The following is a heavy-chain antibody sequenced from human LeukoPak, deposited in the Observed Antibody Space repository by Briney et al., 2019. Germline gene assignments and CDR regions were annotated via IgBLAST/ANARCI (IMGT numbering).Heavy chain of an antibody. J-gene: IGHJ3*02. V-gene: IGHV4-61*02. CDR3: ARAERRVSNAFDT. Sequence: SETLSLTCTVSGGSISSGSYYWSWIRQPAGKGLEWIGRIYTSGSTNYNPSLKSRVTISLDTSKNQFSLKLSSVTAADTAVYYCARAERRVSNAFDTWGQGTLATVSS. CDR1: GGSISSGSYY. CDR2: IYTSGST. D-gene: IGHD1-1*01.